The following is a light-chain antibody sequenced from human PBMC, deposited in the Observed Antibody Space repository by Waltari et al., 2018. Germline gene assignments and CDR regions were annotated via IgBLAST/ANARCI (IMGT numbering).Light chain of an antibody. CDR2: SNY. Sequence: CYQQFPVTAPKLLIYSNYQRPAWVPDRFPCSRSVTSASLASSGLQSEDQTEYYCAAWDDSLNEVFGVGTMLTVL. CDR3: AAWDDSLNEV. J-gene: IGLJ2*01. V-gene: IGLV1-44*01.